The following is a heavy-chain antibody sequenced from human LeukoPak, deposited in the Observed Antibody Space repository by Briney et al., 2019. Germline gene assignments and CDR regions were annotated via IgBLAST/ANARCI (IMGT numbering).Heavy chain of an antibody. D-gene: IGHD2-2*03. V-gene: IGHV4-38-2*01. Sequence: PSETLSLTCAVSGYSISSGYYWGWIRQPPGKGLEWIGSIYHSGSTYYNPSLKSRVTISVDTSKNQFSLKLGSVTAADTAVYYCASRVGYCSSTSCPLDYWGQGTLVTVSS. J-gene: IGHJ4*02. CDR2: IYHSGST. CDR1: GYSISSGYY. CDR3: ASRVGYCSSTSCPLDY.